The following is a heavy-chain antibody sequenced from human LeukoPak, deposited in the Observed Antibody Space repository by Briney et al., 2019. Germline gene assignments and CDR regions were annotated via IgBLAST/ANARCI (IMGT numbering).Heavy chain of an antibody. Sequence: GGSLRLSCAASGFTFSSFAMNWVRQAPGKGLEWVSYISSAASTRYYADSVKGRFTISRDNAKNSLYLQMNSLRGEDTAVYYCARDPDMVYWGQGTLVTVSS. V-gene: IGHV3-48*03. CDR1: GFTFSSFA. J-gene: IGHJ4*02. D-gene: IGHD3-10*01. CDR2: ISSAASTR. CDR3: ARDPDMVY.